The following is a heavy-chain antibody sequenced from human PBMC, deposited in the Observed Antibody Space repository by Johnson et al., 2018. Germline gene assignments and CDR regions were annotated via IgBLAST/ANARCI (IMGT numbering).Heavy chain of an antibody. J-gene: IGHJ6*03. D-gene: IGHD6-13*01. V-gene: IGHV3-43D*03. CDR1: GFTFDDYA. CDR2: ISWDGGST. Sequence: VQLVESGGVAVQPGGSLRLSCAASGFTFDDYAMHWVRQAPGKGLEWVSLISWDGGSTYYADSVKGRFTIPRDNSKNSRYLQMNILRAEETALYYCAKDGPYGSSWYPRSIYYSYRDVWGKGTTVTVSS. CDR3: AKDGPYGSSWYPRSIYYSYRDV.